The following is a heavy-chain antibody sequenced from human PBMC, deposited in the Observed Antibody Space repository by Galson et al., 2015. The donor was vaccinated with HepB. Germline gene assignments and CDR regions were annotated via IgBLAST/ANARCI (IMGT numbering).Heavy chain of an antibody. CDR2: ISWNSGSI. CDR3: AKVIAVAGYYYYYGMDV. J-gene: IGHJ6*02. V-gene: IGHV3-9*01. Sequence: SLRLSCAASGFTFDDYAMHWVRQAPGKGLEWVSGISWNSGSIGYADSVKGRFTISRDNAKNSLYLQMNSLRAEDTALYYCAKVIAVAGYYYYYGMDVWGQGTTVTVSS. D-gene: IGHD6-19*01. CDR1: GFTFDDYA.